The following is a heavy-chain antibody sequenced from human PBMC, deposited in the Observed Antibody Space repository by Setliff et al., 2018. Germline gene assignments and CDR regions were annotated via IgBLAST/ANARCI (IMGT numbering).Heavy chain of an antibody. Sequence: PGGSLRLSCAASGFTFNNYAMTWVRQAPGKGLEWVSSISGSGGSTYYADSVKGRFTISRDNSKNTLYLQMNSLRAEDTAVYYCLLPCTSGWHNWADPWGQGTLVTVSS. CDR3: LLPCTSGWHNWADP. J-gene: IGHJ5*02. V-gene: IGHV3-23*01. D-gene: IGHD6-19*01. CDR1: GFTFNNYA. CDR2: ISGSGGST.